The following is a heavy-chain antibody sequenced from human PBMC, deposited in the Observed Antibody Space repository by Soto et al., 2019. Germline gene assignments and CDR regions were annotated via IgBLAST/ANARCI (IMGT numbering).Heavy chain of an antibody. Sequence: GGSLRLSCAVSGFTVSSNYMSWVRQAPGKGLEWVSVIDSGGSTYYADSVKGRFTISRDNSKSTLYLQMNSLRAEDTALYYCAKGRSYYYYYGVDVWGQGTTVTVSS. CDR3: AKGRSYYYYYGVDV. J-gene: IGHJ6*02. CDR1: GFTVSSNY. CDR2: IDSGGST. V-gene: IGHV3-53*01.